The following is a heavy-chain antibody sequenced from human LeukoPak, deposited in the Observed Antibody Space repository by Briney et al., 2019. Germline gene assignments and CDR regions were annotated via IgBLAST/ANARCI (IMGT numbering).Heavy chain of an antibody. Sequence: GGSLRLSCAASGFTVSGNLMSWVRQAPGKGLEWVAVISYDGSNKYYADSVKGRFTISRDNSKNTLYLQMNSLRAEDTAVYYCASRGSIDYWGQGTLVTVSS. D-gene: IGHD2-15*01. CDR2: ISYDGSNK. J-gene: IGHJ4*02. CDR1: GFTVSGNL. V-gene: IGHV3-30*03. CDR3: ASRGSIDY.